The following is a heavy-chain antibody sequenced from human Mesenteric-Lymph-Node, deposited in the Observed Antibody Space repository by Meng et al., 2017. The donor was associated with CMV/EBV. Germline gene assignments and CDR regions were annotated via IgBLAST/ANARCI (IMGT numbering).Heavy chain of an antibody. D-gene: IGHD3-3*01. Sequence: ESLKISCTVSGGSISSSSYYWGWIRQPPGKGLEWIGSIYYSGSTYYNPSLKSRVTISIDTSKNQFSLKLSSVTAADTAVYYCARDRGDYDFWDVWGQGTTVTVSS. CDR1: GGSISSSSYY. J-gene: IGHJ6*02. V-gene: IGHV4-39*07. CDR3: ARDRGDYDFWDV. CDR2: IYYSGST.